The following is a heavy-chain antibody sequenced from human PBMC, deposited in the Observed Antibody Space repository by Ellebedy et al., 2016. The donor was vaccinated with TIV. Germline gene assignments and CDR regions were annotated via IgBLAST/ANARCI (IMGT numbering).Heavy chain of an antibody. J-gene: IGHJ4*02. D-gene: IGHD4-17*01. CDR3: ARDPHYGARY. CDR2: INQDGSEK. CDR1: GFTFASDW. V-gene: IGHV3-7*03. Sequence: GESLKISXVASGFTFASDWMSWVRQAPGKGLEWVANINQDGSEKYYVDSVKGRFTISRDNADNSLYLQMNSLRAEDTAMYYCARDPHYGARYWGQGTLVTVSS.